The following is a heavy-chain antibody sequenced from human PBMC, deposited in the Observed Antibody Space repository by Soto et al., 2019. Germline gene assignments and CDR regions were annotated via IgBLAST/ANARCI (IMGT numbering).Heavy chain of an antibody. Sequence: GGSLRLSCAASGFTFSSYGMHWVRQAPGKGLEWVAVISYDGSNKYYADSVKGRFTISRDNSKNTLYLQMNSLRAEDTAVYYCAKDYYDSSGYLGGYFDYWGQGTQVTVSS. J-gene: IGHJ4*02. CDR2: ISYDGSNK. CDR1: GFTFSSYG. V-gene: IGHV3-30*18. D-gene: IGHD3-22*01. CDR3: AKDYYDSSGYLGGYFDY.